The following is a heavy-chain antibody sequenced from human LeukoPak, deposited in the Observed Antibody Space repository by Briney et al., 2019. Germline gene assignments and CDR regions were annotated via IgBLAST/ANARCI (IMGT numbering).Heavy chain of an antibody. CDR1: GFTIRKYW. J-gene: IGHJ4*02. CDR3: ARGGPYGSFDY. CDR2: IKLDGSAM. V-gene: IGHV3-7*04. Sequence: GGSLRLSCVASGFTIRKYWMSWVRQAPGRGLVGVANIKLDGSAMYSVDSVKGRFTISRDNAKNSLYLQMNSLKADDTAVYYCARGGPYGSFDYWGQGTLVTVSS. D-gene: IGHD4-17*01.